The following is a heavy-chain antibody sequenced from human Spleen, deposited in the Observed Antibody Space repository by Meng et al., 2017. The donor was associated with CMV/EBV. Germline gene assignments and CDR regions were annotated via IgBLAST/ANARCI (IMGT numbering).Heavy chain of an antibody. CDR3: AKGPPGGKGVLYY. Sequence: GGSLRLSCAASGFSFSSYVMHWVRQAPGKGLEWVGLIWYDGNKKYYADSVKGRFSISRDNSKNTLYLQMNSLRAEDTAVYYCAKGPPGGKGVLYYWGQGTLVTVSS. CDR1: GFSFSSYV. V-gene: IGHV3-33*06. J-gene: IGHJ4*02. D-gene: IGHD4-23*01. CDR2: IWYDGNKK.